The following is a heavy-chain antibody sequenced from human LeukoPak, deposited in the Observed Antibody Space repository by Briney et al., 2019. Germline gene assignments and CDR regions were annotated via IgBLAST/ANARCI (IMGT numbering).Heavy chain of an antibody. CDR3: ARGRPARGDSYGYF. CDR2: MNPNSGNT. J-gene: IGHJ4*02. Sequence: ASVKVSCKASGYTFTSYDINWARQATGQGLEWMGWMNPNSGNTGYAQKFQGRVTMTRNTSISTAYMELSSLRSEDTAVYYCARGRPARGDSYGYFWGQGTLVTVSS. CDR1: GYTFTSYD. D-gene: IGHD5-18*01. V-gene: IGHV1-8*01.